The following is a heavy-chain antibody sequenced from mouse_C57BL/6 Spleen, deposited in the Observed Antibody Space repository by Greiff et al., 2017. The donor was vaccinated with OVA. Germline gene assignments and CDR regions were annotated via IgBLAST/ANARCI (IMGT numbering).Heavy chain of an antibody. V-gene: IGHV5-6*01. CDR2: ISSGGSYT. J-gene: IGHJ4*01. CDR3: ARHVHYYGSSDGGAMDY. Sequence: EVMLVESGGDLVKPGGSLKLSCAASGFTFSSYGMSWVRQTPDKRLEWVATISSGGSYTYYPDSVKGRFTISRDNAKNTLYLQMSRLKSEDTAMYYCARHVHYYGSSDGGAMDYWGQGTSVTVSS. D-gene: IGHD1-1*01. CDR1: GFTFSSYG.